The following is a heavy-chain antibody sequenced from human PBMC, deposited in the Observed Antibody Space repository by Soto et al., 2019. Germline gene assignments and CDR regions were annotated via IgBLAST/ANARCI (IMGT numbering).Heavy chain of an antibody. CDR3: ARGGSLNWYFDL. CDR1: GFTFSSYW. V-gene: IGHV3-74*01. D-gene: IGHD1-26*01. Sequence: EVQLVESGGGLVQPGGSLRLSCAASGFTFSSYWMHWVRQAPGKGLVWVSRINSDGSSTSYADSVKGRFTISRDNAKNTLDLQMNSLRAEDTAVYYCARGGSLNWYFDLWGRGPLVTVSS. J-gene: IGHJ2*01. CDR2: INSDGSST.